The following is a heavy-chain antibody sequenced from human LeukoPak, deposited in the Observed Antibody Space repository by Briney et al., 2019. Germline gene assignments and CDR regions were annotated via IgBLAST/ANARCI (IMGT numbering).Heavy chain of an antibody. CDR2: ISYDGSNK. CDR1: GFTFSSYG. CDR3: ARADYYGSGKFDP. V-gene: IGHV3-30*03. D-gene: IGHD3-10*01. Sequence: PGGSLRLSCAASGFTFSSYGMHWVRQAPGKGLEWVAVISYDGSNKYYADSVKGRFTISRDNSKNTLYLQMNSLRAEDTAVYYCARADYYGSGKFDPWGQGTLVTVSS. J-gene: IGHJ5*02.